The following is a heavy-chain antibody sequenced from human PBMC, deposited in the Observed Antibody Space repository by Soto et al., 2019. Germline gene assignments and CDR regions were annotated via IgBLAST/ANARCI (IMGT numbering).Heavy chain of an antibody. Sequence: QMQLVESGGGLVKPGGSLRLSCAASGFIVSDYDMTWIRQAPGKGLEWVSCITTGGTAMYYTDSMKGRFTISRDNAKNSVYLQMHNLRDEDTAIYYCARHGGTFDPWGQGTLVSVSS. CDR2: ITTGGTAM. J-gene: IGHJ5*02. CDR3: ARHGGTFDP. CDR1: GFIVSDYD. V-gene: IGHV3-11*01. D-gene: IGHD1-7*01.